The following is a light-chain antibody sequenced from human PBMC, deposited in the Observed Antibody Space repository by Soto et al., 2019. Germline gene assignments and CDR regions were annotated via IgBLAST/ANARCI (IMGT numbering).Light chain of an antibody. CDR2: EGS. CDR3: CSYASSSTFWV. Sequence: QSALTQPASVSGSPGQSITISCTGTSSAVGSYNLVSWYQQHPGKAPKLMIYEGSKRPSGVSNRFSGSKSGNTASLTISGLQAEDEADYYCCSYASSSTFWVFGGGTKVTVL. V-gene: IGLV2-23*03. CDR1: SSAVGSYNL. J-gene: IGLJ3*02.